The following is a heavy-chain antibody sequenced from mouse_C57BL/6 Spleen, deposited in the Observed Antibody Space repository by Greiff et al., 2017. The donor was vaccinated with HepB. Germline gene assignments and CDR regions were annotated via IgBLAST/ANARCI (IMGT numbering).Heavy chain of an antibody. V-gene: IGHV1-80*01. D-gene: IGHD1-1*01. CDR2: IYPGDGDT. J-gene: IGHJ1*03. CDR3: ARRDYYGSSYEGWYFDV. CDR1: GYAFSSYW. Sequence: VQLQQSGAELVKPGASVKISCKASGYAFSSYWMNWVKQRPGKGLEWIGQIYPGDGDTNYNGKFKGKATLTADKSSSTAYMQLSSLTSEDSAVYFCARRDYYGSSYEGWYFDVWGTGTTVTVSS.